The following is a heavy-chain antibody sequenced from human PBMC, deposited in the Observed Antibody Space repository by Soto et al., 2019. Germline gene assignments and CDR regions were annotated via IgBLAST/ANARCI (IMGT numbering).Heavy chain of an antibody. CDR2: IYHSGST. V-gene: IGHV4-30-2*01. Sequence: QLQLQESGSGLVKPSQTLSLTCAVSGGSISSGGYSWSWIRHPPGKGLEWIGYIYHSGSTYYNPSLKSRVTLSVDRSKNQFSLKLSSVPAADTAVYFCASTDYYDSSGDSYWGQGTLVSVSS. D-gene: IGHD3-22*01. CDR1: GGSISSGGYS. CDR3: ASTDYYDSSGDSY. J-gene: IGHJ4*02.